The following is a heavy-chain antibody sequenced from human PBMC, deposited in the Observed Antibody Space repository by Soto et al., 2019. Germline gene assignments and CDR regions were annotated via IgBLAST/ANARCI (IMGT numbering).Heavy chain of an antibody. V-gene: IGHV1-3*01. J-gene: IGHJ4*02. CDR2: INAGNGHT. CDR3: ARSSGFFYVDY. CDR1: GYTFTSYA. D-gene: IGHD3-22*01. Sequence: QVQLVQSGAEVKKPGASVKVSCKASGYTFTSYAMHWVRQAPGQRLEWMGWINAGNGHTKYSQKFQGRVSITRDTSASTAYMELTSLRSEDTAVYYCARSSGFFYVDYWGQGTLVTVSS.